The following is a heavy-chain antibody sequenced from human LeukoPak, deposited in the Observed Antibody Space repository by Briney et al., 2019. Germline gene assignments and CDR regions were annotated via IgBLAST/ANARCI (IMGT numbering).Heavy chain of an antibody. D-gene: IGHD2-15*01. CDR1: GFTFSSSW. CDR3: ARGSGWFDP. V-gene: IGHV3-7*01. J-gene: IGHJ5*02. Sequence: GGSLRLSCAASGFTFSSSWMTWVRQAPGKGLEWLANIKGDGSDKNYVDSVKGRFTISRDNAKNLVYLQMKSLRVEDTAVYYCARGSGWFDPWGQGTLVTVSS. CDR2: IKGDGSDK.